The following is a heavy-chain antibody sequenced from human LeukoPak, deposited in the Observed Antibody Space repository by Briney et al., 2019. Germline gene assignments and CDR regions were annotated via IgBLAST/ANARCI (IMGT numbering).Heavy chain of an antibody. CDR3: ARGRITMIVSYYFDY. D-gene: IGHD3-22*01. Sequence: PSETLSLTCTVSGGSISSYYWSWIRQPPGKGLEWIGYIYNSGSTNYNPSLKSRVTISVDTSKIQFSLKLSSVTAADTAVYYCARGRITMIVSYYFDYWGQGTLVTVSS. V-gene: IGHV4-59*12. J-gene: IGHJ4*02. CDR2: IYNSGST. CDR1: GGSISSYY.